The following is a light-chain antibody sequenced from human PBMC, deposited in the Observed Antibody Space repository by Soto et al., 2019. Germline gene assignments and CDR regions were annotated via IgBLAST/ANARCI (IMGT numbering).Light chain of an antibody. CDR1: QNITTF. V-gene: IGKV1-39*01. CDR2: GAS. J-gene: IGKJ3*01. Sequence: DIQMTQSPSSLSASRGDRVTITCRASQNITTFLHWYHQKPGKAPKLLIYGASNLQSGVSSRFSASGSGTYFTLTITSLQPEDFASYFCQQTSDLPFTFGPGTTVD. CDR3: QQTSDLPFT.